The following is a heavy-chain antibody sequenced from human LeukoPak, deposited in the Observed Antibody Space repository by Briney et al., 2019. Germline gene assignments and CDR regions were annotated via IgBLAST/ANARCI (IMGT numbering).Heavy chain of an antibody. J-gene: IGHJ4*02. D-gene: IGHD3-9*01. Sequence: PGGSLRLSCVASGFTFRDFSMSWVRQAPGKGLEWVSVISNGGDHTYYADSVKGRFAISRDNSKNTLYLQMNSLRTEDTAIYYCAKDRLYFGNDFGGYWGQGTLATVSS. CDR3: AKDRLYFGNDFGGY. CDR1: GFTFRDFS. V-gene: IGHV3-23*01. CDR2: ISNGGDHT.